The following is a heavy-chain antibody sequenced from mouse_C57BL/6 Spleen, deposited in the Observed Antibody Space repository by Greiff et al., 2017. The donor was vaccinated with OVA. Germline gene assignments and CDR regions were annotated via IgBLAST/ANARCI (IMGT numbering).Heavy chain of an antibody. Sequence: QVQLQQPGAELVKPGASVKLSCKASGYTFTSYWMQWVKQRPGQGLEWIGEIDPSDSYTNYNQKFKGKATLTVDTSSSTAYMQLSSLTSEDSAVYDCARRGTTVGDYWGQGTSVTVSS. CDR3: ARRGTTVGDY. CDR1: GYTFTSYW. D-gene: IGHD1-1*01. J-gene: IGHJ4*01. CDR2: IDPSDSYT. V-gene: IGHV1-50*01.